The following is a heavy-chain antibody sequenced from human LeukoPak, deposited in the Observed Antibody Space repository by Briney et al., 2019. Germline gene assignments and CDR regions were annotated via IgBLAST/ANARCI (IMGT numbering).Heavy chain of an antibody. J-gene: IGHJ6*03. Sequence: SETLSLTCAVYGGSFSGYYWTWIRQTPEKGLEWIGEMNPSGSTNYNPSLKSRVTTSVDTSKNQFSLELSSVTAADTAVYYCARGRQDVTMIVVVMTAVSYYLDVWGKGTTVTVS. CDR3: ARGRQDVTMIVVVMTAVSYYLDV. D-gene: IGHD3-22*01. CDR1: GGSFSGYY. CDR2: MNPSGST. V-gene: IGHV4-34*01.